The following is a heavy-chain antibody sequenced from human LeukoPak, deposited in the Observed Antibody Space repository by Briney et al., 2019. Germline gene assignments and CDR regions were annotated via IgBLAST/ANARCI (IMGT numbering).Heavy chain of an antibody. CDR3: ARERRGWIMLRIMGAGAFDI. V-gene: IGHV3-7*01. J-gene: IGHJ3*02. D-gene: IGHD1-26*01. CDR2: IKQDGSEK. Sequence: GGSLRLSCAASGFTFSSYWMSWVRQAPGKGLEWVANIKQDGSEKYYVDSVKGRFTISRDNAKNSLYLQMNSLRAEDTAVYYCARERRGWIMLRIMGAGAFDIWGQGTMVTVSS. CDR1: GFTFSSYW.